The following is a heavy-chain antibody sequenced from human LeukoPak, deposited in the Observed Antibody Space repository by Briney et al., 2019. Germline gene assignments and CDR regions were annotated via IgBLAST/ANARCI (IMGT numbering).Heavy chain of an antibody. J-gene: IGHJ4*02. CDR1: GFTFSSYW. V-gene: IGHV3-74*01. D-gene: IGHD6-19*01. CDR2: INSDGSST. CDR3: ASSPMAVEGHY. Sequence: PGGSLRLSCAASGFTFSSYWMHWVRQAPGKGLVWVSRINSDGSSTSYADSVKGRFTISRDTAKNTLYLQMNSLRAEDTAVYYCASSPMAVEGHYWGQGTLVTVSS.